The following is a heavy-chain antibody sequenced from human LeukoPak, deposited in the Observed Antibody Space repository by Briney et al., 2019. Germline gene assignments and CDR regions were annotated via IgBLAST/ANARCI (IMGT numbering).Heavy chain of an antibody. D-gene: IGHD1-26*01. J-gene: IGHJ4*02. Sequence: GESLKISCKGSGYRFTNYWIGWVRQMPGKGLEWMGIIYPGDSETRYSPSFQGQVTVSADKSISTAYLQWSSLKASDTAMYYCARRRDLYSGSYYPFDYWGQGTLVTVSS. V-gene: IGHV5-51*01. CDR3: ARRRDLYSGSYYPFDY. CDR2: IYPGDSET. CDR1: GYRFTNYW.